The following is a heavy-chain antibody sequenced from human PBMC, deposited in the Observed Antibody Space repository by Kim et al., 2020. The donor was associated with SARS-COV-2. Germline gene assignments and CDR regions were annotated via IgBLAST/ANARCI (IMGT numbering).Heavy chain of an antibody. D-gene: IGHD6-13*01. J-gene: IGHJ6*02. CDR2: IWYDGSNK. V-gene: IGHV3-33*01. CDR1: GFTFSSYG. CDR3: GRDNDGSSWGWGMDV. Sequence: GGSLRLSCAASGFTFSSYGMHWVRQAPGKGLEWVAVIWYDGSNKYYADSVKGRFTISRDNYKNTLYLQMNSRRAEDRAVYYCGRDNDGSSWGWGMDVWGQGTTVTVSS.